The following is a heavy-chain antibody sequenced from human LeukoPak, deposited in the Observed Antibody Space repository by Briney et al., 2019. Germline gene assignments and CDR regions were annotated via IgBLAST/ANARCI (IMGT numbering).Heavy chain of an antibody. CDR1: SYTFSTYG. V-gene: IGHV1-18*01. Sequence: ASVKVSCKTSSYTFSTYGISWVRQAPGQGLEWMGWISGHDGDTNYAQKFQGRVTMTTETSTSTAYMELQSLISDDTAVYYCARDYGDYGLDYWGQGTLVTVSS. D-gene: IGHD4-17*01. CDR2: ISGHDGDT. J-gene: IGHJ4*02. CDR3: ARDYGDYGLDY.